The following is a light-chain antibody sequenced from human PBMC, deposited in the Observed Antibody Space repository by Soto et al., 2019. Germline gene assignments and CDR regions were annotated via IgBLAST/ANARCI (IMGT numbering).Light chain of an antibody. V-gene: IGKV3-20*01. CDR1: QSISSSH. CDR3: LQYGGSPMYT. CDR2: GAS. J-gene: IGKJ2*01. Sequence: EIVLTQSPGTLSLSPGERATLSCRASQSISSSHLAWYQQKPGQAPRLLIYGASSRATDIPDRFSGSGSGTDFTLTISRLEPEHFAVYYCLQYGGSPMYTFGQGTNLEIK.